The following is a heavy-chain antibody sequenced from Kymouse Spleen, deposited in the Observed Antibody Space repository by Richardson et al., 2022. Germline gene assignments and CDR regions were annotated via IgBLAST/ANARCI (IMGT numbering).Heavy chain of an antibody. CDR1: GGSISSSSYY. Sequence: QLQLQESGPGLVKPSETLSLTCTVSGGSISSSSYYWGWIRQPPGKGLEWIGSIYYSGSTYYNPSLKSRVTISVDTSKNQFSLKLSSVTAADTAVYYCARHSGYSYGHYYYYGMDVWGQGTTVTVSS. V-gene: IGHV4-39*01. J-gene: IGHJ6*02. CDR2: IYYSGST. CDR3: ARHSGYSYGHYYYYGMDV. D-gene: IGHD5-18,IGHD5-18*01.